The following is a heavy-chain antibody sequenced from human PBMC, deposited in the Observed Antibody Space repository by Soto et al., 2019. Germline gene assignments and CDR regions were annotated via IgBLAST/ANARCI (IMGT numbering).Heavy chain of an antibody. D-gene: IGHD3-10*01. J-gene: IGHJ4*02. Sequence: ASVKVSCKASGYTFTSYAMHWVRQAPGQRLEWMGWINAGNGNTKYSQKFQGRFTISRDNSKNTLYLQMSSLRAEDTAVYYCVKDCGSGSPWYYFEYWGQGTLVTVSS. CDR3: VKDCGSGSPWYYFEY. CDR2: INAGNGNT. CDR1: GYTFTSYA. V-gene: IGHV1-3*01.